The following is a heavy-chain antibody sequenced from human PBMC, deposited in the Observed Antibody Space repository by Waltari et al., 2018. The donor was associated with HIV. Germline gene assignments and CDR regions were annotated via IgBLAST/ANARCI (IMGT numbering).Heavy chain of an antibody. Sequence: EVQLVVSGGGLVQPGGSLRLSCAASGFTVSSNYMSWVRQAPGKGLEWVSVIYSGGSTYYADSVKGRFTISRDNSKNTLYLQMNSLRAEDTAVYYCARTETRRDGYQGAYWGQGTLVTVSS. D-gene: IGHD5-12*01. CDR2: IYSGGST. J-gene: IGHJ4*02. V-gene: IGHV3-66*01. CDR1: GFTVSSNY. CDR3: ARTETRRDGYQGAY.